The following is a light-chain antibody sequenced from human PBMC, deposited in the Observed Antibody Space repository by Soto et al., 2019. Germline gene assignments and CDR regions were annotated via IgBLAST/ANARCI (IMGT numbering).Light chain of an antibody. CDR1: NIGSDT. V-gene: IGLV3-21*02. J-gene: IGLJ1*01. CDR2: DDS. Sequence: SSELTQPPSVSVAPGETARITCGRNNIGSDTVHWHQQKPGQAPVVVVYDDSERPSGTPERISGSNSGDTATLTIRRVEAGDEADYYCLVWDSIGDNYVFGSGTKV. CDR3: LVWDSIGDNYV.